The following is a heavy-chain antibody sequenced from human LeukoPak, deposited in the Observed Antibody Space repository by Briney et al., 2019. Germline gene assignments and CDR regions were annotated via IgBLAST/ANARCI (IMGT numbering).Heavy chain of an antibody. V-gene: IGHV1-2*02. CDR1: GYTFTDYY. Sequence: GASVKVSCKASGYTFTDYYMHWVRQAPGQGLEWMGWINPNSGGTNYAQKFQGRVTMTRDTSISTAYMELSRLKSDDTAVFYCARPYQPLVRGGASWFDPWGQGTLVTVSS. CDR3: ARPYQPLVRGGASWFDP. J-gene: IGHJ5*02. D-gene: IGHD3-10*01. CDR2: INPNSGGT.